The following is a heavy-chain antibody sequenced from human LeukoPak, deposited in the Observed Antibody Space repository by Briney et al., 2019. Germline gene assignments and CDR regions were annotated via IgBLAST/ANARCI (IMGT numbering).Heavy chain of an antibody. CDR3: ARTKQQLVPSLNYYGMDV. D-gene: IGHD6-13*01. J-gene: IGHJ6*02. V-gene: IGHV4-39*07. CDR2: VYYNGMT. CDR1: GGSNSSSSVC. Sequence: SETLSLTCSVSGGSNSSSSVCWAWIRQPPGRGLEWIGTVYYNGMTYYNSSLMSRVSISVDTSENQFSLKLSSVTAADTAVYYCARTKQQLVPSLNYYGMDVWGQGTTVTVSS.